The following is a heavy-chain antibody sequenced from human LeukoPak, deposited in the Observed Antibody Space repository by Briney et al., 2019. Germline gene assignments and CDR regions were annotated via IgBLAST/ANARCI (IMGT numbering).Heavy chain of an antibody. CDR2: ISGSGANT. V-gene: IGHV3-23*01. CDR1: GFTFSSYA. Sequence: GGSLRLSCATSGFTFSSYAMTWVRQAPGKGLEWVSTISGSGANTYYADSVKGRFTISRDNSKNTLSLQMNSLRVEDTALYYCAKYSDSTGAHYFDYWGQGTLVTVSS. D-gene: IGHD2/OR15-2a*01. J-gene: IGHJ4*02. CDR3: AKYSDSTGAHYFDY.